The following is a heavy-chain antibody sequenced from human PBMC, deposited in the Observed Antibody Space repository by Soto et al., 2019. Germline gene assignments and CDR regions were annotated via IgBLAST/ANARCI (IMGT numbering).Heavy chain of an antibody. J-gene: IGHJ6*02. CDR1: GGAFSGHA. Sequence: SVKVSCKASGGAFSGHAISWLRQAPGQGLEWMGQIIPFFKGTKYAQKFQGRVTITADDSTSTAYMDLSGLTSEDTAVYYCARDVPLNYYDSTYSYYALDVWGQGTTVTV. CDR3: ARDVPLNYYDSTYSYYALDV. CDR2: IIPFFKGT. D-gene: IGHD3-22*01. V-gene: IGHV1-69*13.